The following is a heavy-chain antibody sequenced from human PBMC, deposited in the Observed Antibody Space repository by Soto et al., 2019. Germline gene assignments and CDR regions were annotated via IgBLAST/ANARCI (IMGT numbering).Heavy chain of an antibody. CDR3: ARSGWGNSRYYYYYYYYTDV. Sequence: PSETLSLTCTVSGGSISSSSYYWGWIRQPPGKGLEWIGSIYYSGSTYYNPSLKSRVTISVDTSKNQFSLKLSSVTAADTAVYYCARSGWGNSRYYYYYYYYTDVWGKGTTVTVSS. V-gene: IGHV4-39*01. D-gene: IGHD3-16*01. J-gene: IGHJ6*03. CDR2: IYYSGST. CDR1: GGSISSSSYY.